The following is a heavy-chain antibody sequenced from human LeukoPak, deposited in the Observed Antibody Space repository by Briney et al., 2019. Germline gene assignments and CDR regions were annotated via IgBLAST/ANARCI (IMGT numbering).Heavy chain of an antibody. CDR2: INHSGSN. J-gene: IGHJ5*02. D-gene: IGHD4-17*01. V-gene: IGHV4-34*01. Sequence: SETLSLTCAVYGGSFSGYYWRWIRQPPGKGLEWIGEINHSGSNNYNPSLKRRVTISVKKSKNQFSLKKRSVNAEDTAVYYCGRMGLFRVAVTTYTNNWFDPWGQGTLVTVSS. CDR3: GRMGLFRVAVTTYTNNWFDP. CDR1: GGSFSGYY.